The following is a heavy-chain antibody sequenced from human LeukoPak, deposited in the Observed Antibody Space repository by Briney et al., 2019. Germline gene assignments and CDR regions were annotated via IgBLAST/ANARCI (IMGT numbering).Heavy chain of an antibody. CDR1: GFTFSSYS. CDR3: ARDKDYGFDI. D-gene: IGHD4-17*01. Sequence: PGGSLRLSCAASGFTFSSYSMNWVRQAPGKRMEWVSYISSTSSTKNYADSVQGRFTISRDNGENSLDLQMNSLRDEDTAVYYCARDKDYGFDIWGQGTTVTVSS. CDR2: ISSTSSTK. V-gene: IGHV3-48*02. J-gene: IGHJ3*02.